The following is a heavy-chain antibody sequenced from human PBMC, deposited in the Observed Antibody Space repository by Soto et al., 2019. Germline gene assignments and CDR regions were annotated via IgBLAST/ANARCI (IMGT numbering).Heavy chain of an antibody. Sequence: PSETLSLTCAVYGGTFRGHYWTWIRQPPGKGLEWIGESSHSGSTSYNPSLKSRVTISVDTSKSQFSLKLSSVTAADTAVYYCARARWFDPWGQGTLVTVSS. CDR1: GGTFRGHY. J-gene: IGHJ5*02. CDR2: SSHSGST. CDR3: ARARWFDP. V-gene: IGHV4-34*01.